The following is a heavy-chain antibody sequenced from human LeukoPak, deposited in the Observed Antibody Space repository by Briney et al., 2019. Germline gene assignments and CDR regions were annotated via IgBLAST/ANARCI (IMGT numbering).Heavy chain of an antibody. Sequence: PGGSLRLSCAASGFTFSNYWMIWVRKAPGKGLEWGANINEDASKKYYVDSVEGRFTISRDDDKNSLYLQMNSLRAEDTAMYYCATNTYSSSPSWGQGTLVTVSS. CDR3: ATNTYSSSPS. D-gene: IGHD6-6*01. J-gene: IGHJ5*02. CDR1: GFTFSNYW. CDR2: INEDASKK. V-gene: IGHV3-7*01.